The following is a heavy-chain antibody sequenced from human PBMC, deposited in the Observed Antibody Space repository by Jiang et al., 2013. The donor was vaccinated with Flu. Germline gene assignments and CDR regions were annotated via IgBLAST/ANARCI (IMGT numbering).Heavy chain of an antibody. D-gene: IGHD6-19*01. Sequence: KASGYTFTSYAMNWVRQAPGQGLEWMGWINTNTGNPTYAQGFTGRFVFSLDTSVSTAYLQISSLKAEDTAVYYCASSIAVAGHYYYYGMDVWGQGTTVTVSS. CDR2: INTNTGNP. CDR3: ASSIAVAGHYYYYGMDV. CDR1: GYTFTSYA. J-gene: IGHJ6*02. V-gene: IGHV7-4-1*02.